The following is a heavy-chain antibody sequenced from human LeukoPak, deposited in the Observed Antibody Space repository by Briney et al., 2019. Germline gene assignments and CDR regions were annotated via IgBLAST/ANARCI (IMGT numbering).Heavy chain of an antibody. J-gene: IGHJ6*03. V-gene: IGHV4-59*08. Sequence: SETLSLTCTVSGGSISSYYWSWIRQPPGKGLEWIGYIYYSGSTNYNPSLKSRVTISVDTSKNQFSLKLSSVTAADTAVYYCARFRPGSSWPRDYYYYMDVWGKGTTVTVSS. CDR3: ARFRPGSSWPRDYYYYMDV. D-gene: IGHD6-13*01. CDR2: IYYSGST. CDR1: GGSISSYY.